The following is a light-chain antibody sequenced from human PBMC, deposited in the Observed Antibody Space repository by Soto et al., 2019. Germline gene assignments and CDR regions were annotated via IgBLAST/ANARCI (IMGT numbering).Light chain of an antibody. CDR2: DVS. J-gene: IGLJ2*01. V-gene: IGLV2-14*03. CDR3: SSYTRSSTL. CDR1: SSDVGDYNY. Sequence: QSALTQPASVSGSPGQSITISCTGTSSDVGDYNYVSWYQQHPGKAPKLMIYDVSYRPSGVSNRFSGSKSGNTASLTISGLQAEDEADYYCSSYTRSSTLFGGGTKLTVL.